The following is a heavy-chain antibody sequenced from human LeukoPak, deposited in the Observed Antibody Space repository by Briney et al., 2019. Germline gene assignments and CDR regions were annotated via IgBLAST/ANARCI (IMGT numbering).Heavy chain of an antibody. V-gene: IGHV1-18*01. CDR2: ISAYNGNT. Sequence: ASVKVSCKASGYTFTSYGISWVRQAPGQGLEWMGWISAYNGNTNYAQKLQGRVTMTTDTSTSTAYMELRSLRSDDTAVYYCAREVSGSSIVVVVAATGYYGMDVWGQGTTATVSS. J-gene: IGHJ6*02. CDR1: GYTFTSYG. CDR3: AREVSGSSIVVVVAATGYYGMDV. D-gene: IGHD2-15*01.